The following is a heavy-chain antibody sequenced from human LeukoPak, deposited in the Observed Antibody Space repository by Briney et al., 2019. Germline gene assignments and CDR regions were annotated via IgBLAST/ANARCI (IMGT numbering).Heavy chain of an antibody. CDR3: AKFEGHPWGTYRLDY. CDR1: GFTFSSYE. J-gene: IGHJ4*02. D-gene: IGHD3-16*02. CDR2: ISSSGSTI. V-gene: IGHV3-48*03. Sequence: PGGSLRLSCAASGFTFSSYEMNWVRQAPGKGLEWVSYISSSGSTIYYVHSVKGRFTISRDNSKNTLYLQMNSLRVEDTAVYYCAKFEGHPWGTYRLDYWGLGTLVTVS.